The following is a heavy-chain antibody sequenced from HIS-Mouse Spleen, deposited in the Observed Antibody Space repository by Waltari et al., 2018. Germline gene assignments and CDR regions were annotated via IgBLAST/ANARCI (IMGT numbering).Heavy chain of an antibody. CDR3: ARAIGGYSGPGIG. CDR1: GFTFSSYW. Sequence: EVQLVESGGGLVQPGGSLRLSCAASGFTFSSYWMHWVRQAPGKGLVGFLRYKRYGGSTSYGDSGKGRFTNSRDNAKNTLYLQMNSLRAEDTAVYYCARAIGGYSGPGIGWGQGTLVTVSS. J-gene: IGHJ4*02. CDR2: YKRYGGST. D-gene: IGHD5-12*01. V-gene: IGHV3-74*01.